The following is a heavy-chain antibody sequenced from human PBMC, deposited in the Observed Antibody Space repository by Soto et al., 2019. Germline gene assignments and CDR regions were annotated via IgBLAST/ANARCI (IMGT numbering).Heavy chain of an antibody. J-gene: IGHJ4*02. CDR2: MNPNSGNT. CDR3: ARESARRAIDY. Sequence: QVQLVQSGAEVKKPGASVKVSCKASGYTFTSYDINWVRQATGQGLEWMGWMNPNSGNTGYAQKFQGRVTMTRNTSKSTGHMELSSLPSEDTAVYYCARESARRAIDYWGQGTLVTVSS. CDR1: GYTFTSYD. V-gene: IGHV1-8*01.